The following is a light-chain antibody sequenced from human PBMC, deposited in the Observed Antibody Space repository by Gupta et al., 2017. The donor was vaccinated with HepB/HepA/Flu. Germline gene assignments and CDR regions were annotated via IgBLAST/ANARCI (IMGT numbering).Light chain of an antibody. J-gene: IGLJ1*01. CDR2: INN. CDR3: AAWDDSVSGRLV. V-gene: IGLV1-47*01. CDR1: NFNIGSNY. Sequence: QSVLTQPPSASGTPGQRVTISCSGGNFNIGSNYVYWYQQVPGMAPKLLIYINNQRPSGVPDRFSGSKSGTSASIATSGLRSEDEADYYCAAWDDSVSGRLVFGSGTRVTVL.